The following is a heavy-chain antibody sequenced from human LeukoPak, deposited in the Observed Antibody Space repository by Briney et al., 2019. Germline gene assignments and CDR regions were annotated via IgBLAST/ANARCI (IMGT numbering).Heavy chain of an antibody. J-gene: IGHJ4*02. CDR3: VKERSTRVAAGKFAY. CDR1: GFTFSYYA. Sequence: GGSLRLSCSASGFTFSYYAMHWVRQAPGKGLEYVSAISSNGGSTYYADSLKGRFTISRDNSKSTLYLQMSSLRGEDTAVYYCVKERSTRVAAGKFAYWGQRGLVSVSS. CDR2: ISSNGGST. D-gene: IGHD6-13*01. V-gene: IGHV3-64D*09.